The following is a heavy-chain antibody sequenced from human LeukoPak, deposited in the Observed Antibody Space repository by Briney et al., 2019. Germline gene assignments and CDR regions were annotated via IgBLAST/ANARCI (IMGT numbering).Heavy chain of an antibody. CDR3: ARGSVGVTNWFDP. J-gene: IGHJ5*02. CDR1: GYTFTGYY. D-gene: IGHD3-3*01. Sequence: ASVKVSCKASGYTFTGYYMHWVRQAPGQGLEWMGWINPNSGGTNYAQKFQGRVTMTRDTSISTAYMELSRLRSDDTAVYYCARGSVGVTNWFDPWGQGTLVTVSS. V-gene: IGHV1-2*02. CDR2: INPNSGGT.